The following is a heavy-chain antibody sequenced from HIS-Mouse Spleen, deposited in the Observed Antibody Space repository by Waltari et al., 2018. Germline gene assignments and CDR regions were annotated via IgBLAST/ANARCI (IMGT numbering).Heavy chain of an antibody. CDR3: ARWRIVVVTGFRAFDI. Sequence: QVQLQQWGAGLLKPSETLSLTCAVYGGSFSGYYWSWIRQPPGKGLEWIGEINHSGSTNSHPSLKSRVTISVDTSKNQFSLKLSSVTAADTAVYYCARWRIVVVTGFRAFDIWGQGTMVTVSS. D-gene: IGHD2-21*02. V-gene: IGHV4-34*01. CDR1: GGSFSGYY. J-gene: IGHJ3*02. CDR2: INHSGST.